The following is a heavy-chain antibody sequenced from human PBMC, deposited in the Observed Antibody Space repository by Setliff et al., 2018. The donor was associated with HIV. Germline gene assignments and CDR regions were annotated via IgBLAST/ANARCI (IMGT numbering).Heavy chain of an antibody. D-gene: IGHD3-16*01. V-gene: IGHV4-34*01. Sequence: SETLSLTCAVYGGSLSDNYWSWIRQSPGKGLEWIGEINHSGSTNYNPSLKSRVNMSVDTSKSQFSLKVMSVTAADTAVYYCAREGGADRYFDYWGPGTPVTVSS. CDR2: INHSGST. CDR3: AREGGADRYFDY. CDR1: GGSLSDNY. J-gene: IGHJ4*02.